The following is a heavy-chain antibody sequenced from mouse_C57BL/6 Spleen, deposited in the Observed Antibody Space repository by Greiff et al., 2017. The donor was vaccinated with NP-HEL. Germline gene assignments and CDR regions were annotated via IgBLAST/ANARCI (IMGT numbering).Heavy chain of an antibody. Sequence: VQGVESGPGLVAPSQSLSITCTVSGFSLTSYAISWVRQPPGKGLEWLGVIWTGGGTNYNSALKSRLSISKDNSKSQVFLKMNSLQTDDTARYYGARNLYGSSYGYAMDYWGQRTSVTVSS. J-gene: IGHJ4*01. CDR1: GFSLTSYA. D-gene: IGHD1-1*01. CDR2: IWTGGGT. CDR3: ARNLYGSSYGYAMDY. V-gene: IGHV2-9-1*01.